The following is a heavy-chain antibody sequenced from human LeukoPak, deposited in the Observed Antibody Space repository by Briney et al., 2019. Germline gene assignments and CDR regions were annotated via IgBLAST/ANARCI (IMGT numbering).Heavy chain of an antibody. D-gene: IGHD6-19*01. V-gene: IGHV1-2*02. CDR2: INPNSGRT. CDR1: GYTFSGYY. Sequence: GASVKVSCKASGYTFSGYYLHWVRQAPGQGLEWMGWINPNSGRTNYAQKFQGRVTMTRDTSISTAYMELRRLRSDDTAVYYCARTIAVWGWFDPWGQGTLVTVSS. CDR3: ARTIAVWGWFDP. J-gene: IGHJ5*02.